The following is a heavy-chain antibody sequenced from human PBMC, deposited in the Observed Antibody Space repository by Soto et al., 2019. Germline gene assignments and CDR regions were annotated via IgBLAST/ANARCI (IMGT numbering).Heavy chain of an antibody. CDR3: ARSLSTYYDFWSGYLP. J-gene: IGHJ4*02. CDR1: GGSFSGYY. CDR2: INHSGST. Sequence: SETLSLTCAVYGGSFSGYYWSWIRQPPGKGLEWIGEINHSGSTNYNPSLKSRVTISVDTSKNQFSLKLSSVTAADTAVYYCARSLSTYYDFWSGYLPWGQGTLVTVSS. V-gene: IGHV4-34*01. D-gene: IGHD3-3*01.